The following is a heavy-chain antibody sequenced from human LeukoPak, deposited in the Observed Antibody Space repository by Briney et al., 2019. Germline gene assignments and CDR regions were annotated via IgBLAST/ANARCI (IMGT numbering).Heavy chain of an antibody. CDR1: GLTFSIHA. V-gene: IGHV3-23*01. CDR3: SKDRAPTACSSSWYDYYYYYGIDV. D-gene: IGHD6-13*01. J-gene: IGHJ6*02. Sequence: GGSLRLSCASCGLTFSIHAMSWVRQAPGKGLEWVSAISGSGGRTYYADSVKGRFTISRDNSKNTLYLQMNRLRAEDTAEYYCSKDRAPTACSSSWYDYYYYYGIDVWGQGTTVTVSS. CDR2: ISGSGGRT.